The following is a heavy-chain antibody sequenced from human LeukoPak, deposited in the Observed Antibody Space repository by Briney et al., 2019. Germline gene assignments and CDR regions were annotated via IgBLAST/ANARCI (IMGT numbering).Heavy chain of an antibody. D-gene: IGHD3-10*01. V-gene: IGHV4-59*08. CDR1: GGSISSYY. CDR2: INYSGNT. Sequence: SETLSLTCTVSGGSISSYYWSWIRQPPGKGLEWIGYINYSGNTNYNPSLKSRVTISVDTSKNQFSLKLSSVTAADTPVYYCASFSWGSGSYNQEAIWSWFDPWGQGTLVTVSS. CDR3: ASFSWGSGSYNQEAIWSWFDP. J-gene: IGHJ5*02.